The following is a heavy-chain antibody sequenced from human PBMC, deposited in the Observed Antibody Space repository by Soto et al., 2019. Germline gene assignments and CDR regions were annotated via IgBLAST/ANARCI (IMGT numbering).Heavy chain of an antibody. V-gene: IGHV4-31*03. D-gene: IGHD3-10*01. Sequence: SETLSLTCTVSGGSISSGGYYWSWIRQHPGKGLEWIGYIYYSGSTYYNPSLKSRVTISVDTSKNQFSLKLSSVTAADTAVYYCARDRRITFWFDPWGQGTLVTVSS. CDR1: GGSISSGGYY. CDR2: IYYSGST. CDR3: ARDRRITFWFDP. J-gene: IGHJ5*02.